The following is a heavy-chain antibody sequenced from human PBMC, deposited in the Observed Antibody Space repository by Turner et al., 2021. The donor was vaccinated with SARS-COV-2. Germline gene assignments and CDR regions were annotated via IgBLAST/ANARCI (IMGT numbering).Heavy chain of an antibody. J-gene: IGHJ5*02. V-gene: IGHV1-2*02. CDR2: INPNSGGT. Sequence: QVQLVQSGAEVKKPGASVKVSCKASAYTFTGYYVHWVRQAPGQGLEWMGWINPNSGGTNYAQKFQGRVTMTRDTSISTAYMELRSLRSDDTAVYYCAREPFTYYYDSSGNWFDPWGQGTLVTVSS. CDR1: AYTFTGYY. CDR3: AREPFTYYYDSSGNWFDP. D-gene: IGHD3-22*01.